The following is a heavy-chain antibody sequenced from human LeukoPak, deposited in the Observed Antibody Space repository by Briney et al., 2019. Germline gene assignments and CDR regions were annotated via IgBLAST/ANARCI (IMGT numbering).Heavy chain of an antibody. CDR1: GYTFTSDY. V-gene: IGHV1-46*01. CDR3: ARGPLHDYGDI. CDR2: INPSGGST. D-gene: IGHD4-17*01. J-gene: IGHJ3*02. Sequence: GASVKVSCKXSGYTFTSDYMHWVRQAPRQGLEWMGIINPSGGSTSYAQKFQGRVTMTRDTSTSTVYMELSSLRSEDTVVYYCARGPLHDYGDIWGQGTMVTVSS.